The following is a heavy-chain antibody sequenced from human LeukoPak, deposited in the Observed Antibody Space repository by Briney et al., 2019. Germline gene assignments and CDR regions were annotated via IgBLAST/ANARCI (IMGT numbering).Heavy chain of an antibody. D-gene: IGHD2-15*01. CDR2: ISYDGSNK. V-gene: IGHV3-30-3*01. CDR1: GFTFSSYA. Sequence: GGSLRLSCAASGFTFSSYAMHWVRQAPGKGLEWVAVISYDGSNKYYADSVKGRFTISRDNAKNSLYLQMNNLRAEDTAVYYCARDLSGPSLYWGQGTLVTVSS. CDR3: ARDLSGPSLY. J-gene: IGHJ4*02.